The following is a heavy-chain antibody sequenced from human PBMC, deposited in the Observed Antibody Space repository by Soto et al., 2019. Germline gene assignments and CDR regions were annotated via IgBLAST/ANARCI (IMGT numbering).Heavy chain of an antibody. CDR1: GGSISSDTCS. CDR2: IYHSGST. J-gene: IGHJ6*02. V-gene: IGHV4-30-2*01. Sequence: SETLSLTCAVSGGSISSDTCSWSWIRQPPGKGLEWIGYIYHSGSTDYNPSLKRRASISVDKSRNQFSLKLSSVSAADTAVYYCARGPIAAVIRYGMDVWGQGTTVTVSS. D-gene: IGHD6-13*01. CDR3: ARGPIAAVIRYGMDV.